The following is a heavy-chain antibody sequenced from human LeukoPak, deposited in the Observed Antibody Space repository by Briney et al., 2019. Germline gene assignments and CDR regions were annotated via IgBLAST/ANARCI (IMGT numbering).Heavy chain of an antibody. Sequence: EASVTVPCKASGYTFTGYYMHWVRQAPGQGLEWMGWINPNSGGTNYAQKFQGRVTMTRDTSISTAYMELSRLRSDDTAVYYCARVANWNYGYYHYYMDVWGKGTTVTVSS. CDR2: INPNSGGT. V-gene: IGHV1-2*02. J-gene: IGHJ6*03. CDR1: GYTFTGYY. D-gene: IGHD1-7*01. CDR3: ARVANWNYGYYHYYMDV.